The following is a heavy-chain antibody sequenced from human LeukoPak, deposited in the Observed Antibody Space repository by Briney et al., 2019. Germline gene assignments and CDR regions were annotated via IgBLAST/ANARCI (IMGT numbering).Heavy chain of an antibody. Sequence: ASVKVSCKVSGYTLTELSMHWVRQAPGKGLEWMGGFDPEDGETIYAQKFRGRVTMTEDTSTDTAYMELSSLRSEDTAVYYCATVDMATIWFNYWGQGTLVTVSS. D-gene: IGHD5-24*01. J-gene: IGHJ4*02. CDR3: ATVDMATIWFNY. CDR2: FDPEDGET. CDR1: GYTLTELS. V-gene: IGHV1-24*01.